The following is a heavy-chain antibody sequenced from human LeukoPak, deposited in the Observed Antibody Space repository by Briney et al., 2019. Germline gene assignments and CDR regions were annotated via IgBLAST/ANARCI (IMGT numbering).Heavy chain of an antibody. CDR1: GGSISSGSYY. Sequence: SQTLSLTCTVSGGSISSGSYYWSWIRQPAGKGLEWIGRIYTSGSTNYNPSLNSRVTISVDTSKNKFSLKLTSVTAADTAVYYCARYSGTWPYAFDIWGQGTRVTVSS. D-gene: IGHD6-13*01. CDR3: ARYSGTWPYAFDI. CDR2: IYTSGST. J-gene: IGHJ3*02. V-gene: IGHV4-61*02.